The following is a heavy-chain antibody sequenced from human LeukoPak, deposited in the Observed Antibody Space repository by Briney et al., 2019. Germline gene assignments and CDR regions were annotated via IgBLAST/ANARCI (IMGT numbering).Heavy chain of an antibody. CDR2: ISAYNGNT. D-gene: IGHD6-6*01. CDR3: ARIGDRISIAARRLPDY. J-gene: IGHJ4*02. CDR1: GYTFTSYG. Sequence: ASVKVSCEASGYTFTSYGISWVRQAPGQGLEWMGWISAYNGNTNYAQKLQGRVTMTTDTSTSTAYMELRSLRSDDTAVYYCARIGDRISIAARRLPDYWGQGTLVTVSS. V-gene: IGHV1-18*01.